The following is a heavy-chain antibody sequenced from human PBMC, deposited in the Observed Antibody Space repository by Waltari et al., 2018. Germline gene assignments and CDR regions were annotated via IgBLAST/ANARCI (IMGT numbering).Heavy chain of an antibody. CDR3: TRDTTLLCGGGDGHEPFAFDI. CDR2: ISWTSDSI. Sequence: VQPGRSLSLPCAASRFSFDYYAMHWVRPAPGQGLEWVSGISWTSDSIGAADSVKGRITISRDNAENCLYLQMNSLRAEDTALYYYTRDTTLLCGGGDGHEPFAFDIWGQGTMVTVSS. V-gene: IGHV3-9*01. CDR1: RFSFDYYA. D-gene: IGHD2-21*02. J-gene: IGHJ3*02.